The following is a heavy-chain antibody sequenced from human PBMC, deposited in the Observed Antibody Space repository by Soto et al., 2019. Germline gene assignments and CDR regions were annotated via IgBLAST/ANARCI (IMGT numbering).Heavy chain of an antibody. CDR1: GVTFNTFA. J-gene: IGHJ4*02. CDR2: IIPVLGPA. V-gene: IGHV1-69*06. Sequence: QVQLVQSGAEVKKPGSSVKVSCKTSGVTFNTFAISWVRQAPGQGLEYMGGIIPVLGPANYAQRFQGRVTTTADKSTSTAYLELTNVTSEATAVYYCARAAKRYFDYWGQGTLVTVSS. CDR3: ARAAKRYFDY.